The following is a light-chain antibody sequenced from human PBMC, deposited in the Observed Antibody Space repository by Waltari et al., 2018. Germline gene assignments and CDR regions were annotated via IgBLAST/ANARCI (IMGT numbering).Light chain of an antibody. J-gene: IGLJ2*01. CDR1: KLRAKF. V-gene: IGLV3-1*01. CDR3: QAWDSGTVV. Sequence: SYELAQPTSVSVSPGQTASSTGSGHKLRAKFASGYQQKPGQSPALVIYQNNKRPSGIPERFSGSNSGNTATLTISGTHTMDEGDYSCQAWDSGTVVFGGGTKLTVL. CDR2: QNN.